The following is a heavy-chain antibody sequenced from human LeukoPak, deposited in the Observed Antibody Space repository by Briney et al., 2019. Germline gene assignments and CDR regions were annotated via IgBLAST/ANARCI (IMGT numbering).Heavy chain of an antibody. V-gene: IGHV3-7*04. CDR3: ARAVAAADSY. CDR1: GFTISTCW. J-gene: IGHJ4*02. CDR2: INQDGGKK. D-gene: IGHD6-13*01. Sequence: GGSLRLSCTASGFTISTCWMSWVRQAPGKGLEWVANINQDGGKKYYVDSVKGRFTISRDNVKNSVYLQMNSLRAEDTAVYSCARAVAAADSYWGRGTLVTVSS.